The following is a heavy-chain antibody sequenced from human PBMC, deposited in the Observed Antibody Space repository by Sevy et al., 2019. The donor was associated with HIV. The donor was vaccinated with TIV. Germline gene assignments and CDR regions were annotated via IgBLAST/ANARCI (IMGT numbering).Heavy chain of an antibody. Sequence: SETLSLTCTVSGGSMSSYFWSWIRQPPGKGLEWIGYIYYTGTTNYNPSLKSRLTMSLDTSKNRFSLKLTAVTAADTAVYYCARDSVLSPRVFDSRGQGTLVTVSS. V-gene: IGHV4-59*01. CDR3: ARDSVLSPRVFDS. J-gene: IGHJ4*02. CDR1: GGSMSSYF. D-gene: IGHD3-10*01. CDR2: IYYTGTT.